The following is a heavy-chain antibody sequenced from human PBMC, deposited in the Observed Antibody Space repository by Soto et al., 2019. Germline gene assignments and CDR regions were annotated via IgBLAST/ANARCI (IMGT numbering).Heavy chain of an antibody. J-gene: IGHJ3*02. CDR3: ARISSSWYAFDI. CDR1: GYTFTSYD. V-gene: IGHV1-8*01. Sequence: ASVKVSCKASGYTFTSYDINWVRQATGQGLEWMGWMNPNSGNTGYAQKFQGRVTMTRNTSISTAYMELSSLRSEDTAVYYCARISSSWYAFDIWGQGTMVTVSS. CDR2: MNPNSGNT. D-gene: IGHD6-13*01.